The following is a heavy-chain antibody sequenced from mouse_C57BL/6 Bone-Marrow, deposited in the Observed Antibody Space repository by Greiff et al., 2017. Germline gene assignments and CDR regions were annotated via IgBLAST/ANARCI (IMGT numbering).Heavy chain of an antibody. CDR1: GFTFSSYG. Sequence: EVNVVESGGDLVKPGGSLKLSCAASGFTFSSYGMSWVRQTPDKRLEWVATISSGGSYTYYPDSVKGRFTISRDNAKNTLYLQMSSLKSEDTAMYYCARHKATVVATDYWGQGTSVTVSS. J-gene: IGHJ4*01. V-gene: IGHV5-6*01. CDR2: ISSGGSYT. D-gene: IGHD1-1*01. CDR3: ARHKATVVATDY.